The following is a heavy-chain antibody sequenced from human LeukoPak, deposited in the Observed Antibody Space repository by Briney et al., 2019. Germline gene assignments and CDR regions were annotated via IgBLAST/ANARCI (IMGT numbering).Heavy chain of an antibody. V-gene: IGHV1-24*01. CDR3: ATIVAAAGTGYYYYMDV. CDR2: FDPEDGET. CDR1: GYTLTELS. Sequence: ASVKVSCKVSGYTLTELSMHWVRQAPGKGLEWMGGFDPEDGETIYAQKLQGRVTMTEDTSTDTAYMELSSLRSEDTAVYYCATIVAAAGTGYYYYMDVWGKGTTVTVSS. J-gene: IGHJ6*03. D-gene: IGHD6-13*01.